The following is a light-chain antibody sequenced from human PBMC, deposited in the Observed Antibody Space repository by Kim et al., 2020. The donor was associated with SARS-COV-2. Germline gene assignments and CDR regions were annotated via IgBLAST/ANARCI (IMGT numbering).Light chain of an antibody. J-gene: IGKJ4*01. CDR2: GAT. Sequence: DIQMTQSPPSLSAFVGDRVTITCRASQAIINDLAWYQQKPGKAPKLLIYGATTSQSGAPSRFSGSRSGTDFTFTISSLQPEDVATYYCQNYNSVPLTFGGGTKVDIK. CDR3: QNYNSVPLT. CDR1: QAIIND. V-gene: IGKV1-27*01.